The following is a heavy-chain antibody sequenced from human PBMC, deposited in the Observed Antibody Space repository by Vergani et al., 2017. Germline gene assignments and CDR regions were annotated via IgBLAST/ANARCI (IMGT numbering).Heavy chain of an antibody. J-gene: IGHJ6*03. V-gene: IGHV3-15*01. CDR2: IKSKTDGGTT. CDR3: TTVPPSYSYYYYYYYMDV. Sequence: EVQLVESGGGLVQPGGSLRLSCAASGFTFSNAWMSWVRQAPGKGLEWVGRIKSKTDGGTTDYAAPVKGRFTISRDDSKNTLYLQMNSLKTEDTAVYYCTTVPPSYSYYYYYYYMDVWGKGTTVTVSS. CDR1: GFTFSNAW. D-gene: IGHD2-21*01.